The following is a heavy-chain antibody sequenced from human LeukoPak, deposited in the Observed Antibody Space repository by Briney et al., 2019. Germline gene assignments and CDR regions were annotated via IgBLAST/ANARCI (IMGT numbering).Heavy chain of an antibody. CDR3: ARSRDYYGGYFDY. CDR2: IYYSGST. D-gene: IGHD3-22*01. V-gene: IGHV4-59*01. J-gene: IGHJ4*02. Sequence: SETLSLTCTVSGGSISSYYWSWIRQPPGKGREWSGYIYYSGSTNYDPSLKSRVTISVDTSKNQFSLKLSSVTAADTAVYYCARSRDYYGGYFDYWGQGTLVTVSS. CDR1: GGSISSYY.